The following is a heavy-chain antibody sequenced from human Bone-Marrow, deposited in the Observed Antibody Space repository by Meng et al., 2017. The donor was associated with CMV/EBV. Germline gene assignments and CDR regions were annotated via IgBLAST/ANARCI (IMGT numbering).Heavy chain of an antibody. V-gene: IGHV4-61*08. CDR1: GGSVSSGDYY. J-gene: IGHJ6*02. CDR3: ARGLVVPAPYGMDV. D-gene: IGHD2-2*01. CDR2: IHNSGDT. Sequence: GSLRLSCTVSGGSVSSGDYYWSWIRQPPGKGLEWIGYIHNSGDTNYNPSLKSRVTISVDTSKNQFSLKLSSVTAADTAVYYCARGLVVPAPYGMDVWGQGTTVTVSS.